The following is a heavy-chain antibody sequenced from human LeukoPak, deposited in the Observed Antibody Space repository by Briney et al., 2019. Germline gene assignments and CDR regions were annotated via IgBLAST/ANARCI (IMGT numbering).Heavy chain of an antibody. CDR2: ISGSGGST. J-gene: IGHJ4*02. Sequence: PGGSLRLSCAASGFTFSSYAMSWVRQAPVKGLEWVSAISGSGGSTYYADSVKGRFTISRDNSKNTLYLQMNSLRAEDTAVYYCAKEGSRSRYSGVDYWGQGTLVTVSS. CDR3: AKEGSRSRYSGVDY. D-gene: IGHD6-13*01. CDR1: GFTFSSYA. V-gene: IGHV3-23*01.